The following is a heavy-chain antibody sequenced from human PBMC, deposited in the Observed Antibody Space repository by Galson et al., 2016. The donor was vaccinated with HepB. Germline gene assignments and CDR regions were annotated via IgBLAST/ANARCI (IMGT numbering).Heavy chain of an antibody. V-gene: IGHV3-15*01. Sequence: LRLSCAASGFTFSDAWMNWVRQAPGKGQEWVGRIKRKTDGGTTDYAAPVEGRFTISRDDSKNTLYLQMNNLKNEDTAVYYCTTYYGNILTAYRWFDPWGQGTLVTVSS. CDR1: GFTFSDAW. CDR2: IKRKTDGGTT. D-gene: IGHD3-9*01. J-gene: IGHJ5*02. CDR3: TTYYGNILTAYRWFDP.